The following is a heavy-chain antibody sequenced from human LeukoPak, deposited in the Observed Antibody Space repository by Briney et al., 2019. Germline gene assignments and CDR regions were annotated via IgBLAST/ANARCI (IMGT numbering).Heavy chain of an antibody. V-gene: IGHV4-31*11. CDR1: GGSFSGYY. D-gene: IGHD2-15*01. J-gene: IGHJ3*02. CDR3: ARDSRLLSTDFDI. CDR2: IYYSGST. Sequence: SETLSLTCAVYGGSFSGYYWSWIRQHPGKGLEWIGYIYYSGSTYYNPSLKSRVTISVDTSKNQFSLKLSSVTAADTAVYYCARDSRLLSTDFDIWGQGTMVTVSS.